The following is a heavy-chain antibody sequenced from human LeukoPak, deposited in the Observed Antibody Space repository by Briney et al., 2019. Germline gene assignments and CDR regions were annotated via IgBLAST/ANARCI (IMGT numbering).Heavy chain of an antibody. CDR2: ISSTSSYI. V-gene: IGHV3-21*01. J-gene: IGHJ6*02. Sequence: PGGSLRLSCAASGFTFSSYSMNWVRQAPGKGLEWVSFISSTSSYINYADSVKGRFTISRDNAKNSLYLQMNSLRAEDTAVYYSASPFWSGYSYGMDVWGQGTTVTVSS. D-gene: IGHD3-3*01. CDR3: ASPFWSGYSYGMDV. CDR1: GFTFSSYS.